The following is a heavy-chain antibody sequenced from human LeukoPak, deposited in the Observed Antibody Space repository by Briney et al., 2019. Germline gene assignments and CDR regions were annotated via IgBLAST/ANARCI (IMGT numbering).Heavy chain of an antibody. CDR2: IYSSGNT. Sequence: PSETLSLTCTVSGGSISSSKSYWAWLRQPPGKGLEWIRTIYSSGNTYYYPSLKSRVTISVDTSKNQFSLKLSSVTAADTAVYYCARYSNYGDYYYYYMDVWGKGTTVTVSS. CDR3: ARYSNYGDYYYYYMDV. D-gene: IGHD4-11*01. V-gene: IGHV4-39*07. CDR1: GGSISSSKSY. J-gene: IGHJ6*03.